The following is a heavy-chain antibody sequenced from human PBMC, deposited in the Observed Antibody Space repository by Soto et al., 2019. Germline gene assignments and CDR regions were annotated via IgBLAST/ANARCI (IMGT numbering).Heavy chain of an antibody. V-gene: IGHV4-34*01. J-gene: IGHJ5*02. D-gene: IGHD5-18*01. CDR2: INHSGST. Sequence: PSETLSLTCAVYGGSFSGYYWSWIRPPPGKGLEWIGEINHSGSTNYNPSLKSRVTISVDTSKNQFSLKLSSVTAADTAVYYCARGARYSYGFSWELYGWFDPWGQGTLVTVSS. CDR1: GGSFSGYY. CDR3: ARGARYSYGFSWELYGWFDP.